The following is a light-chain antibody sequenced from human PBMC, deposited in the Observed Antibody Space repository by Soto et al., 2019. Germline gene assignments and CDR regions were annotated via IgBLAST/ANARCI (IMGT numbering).Light chain of an antibody. CDR1: QDITNY. Sequence: DIQMTQSPSSVSAPVGDRVTITCQASQDITNYLSWYQQKPGKAPKLLIYDASTLETGVPSRFSGSGSGTEFTFTISTLQPEDSATYYCQQYDNFPSFGGGTKVEIK. J-gene: IGKJ4*01. CDR2: DAS. V-gene: IGKV1-33*01. CDR3: QQYDNFPS.